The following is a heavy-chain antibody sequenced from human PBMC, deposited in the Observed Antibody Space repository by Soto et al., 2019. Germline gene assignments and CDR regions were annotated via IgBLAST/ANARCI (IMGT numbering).Heavy chain of an antibody. J-gene: IGHJ5*02. V-gene: IGHV3-48*01. CDR1: GFNFNIYT. D-gene: IGHD2-15*01. Sequence: EVQLVESGGGLVQPGGSLRLSCTAAGFNFNIYTMNWVRQAPGKGLEWIAYISTTETSIYYADSVKGRFTISRDNAKTSLNLKMNSLTAEDSAVYYCARGTGGWFDTWGRGTQVTVSS. CDR3: ARGTGGWFDT. CDR2: ISTTETSI.